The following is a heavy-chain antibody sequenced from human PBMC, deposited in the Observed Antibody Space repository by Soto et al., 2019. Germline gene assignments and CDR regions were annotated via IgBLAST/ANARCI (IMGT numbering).Heavy chain of an antibody. Sequence: QVQLVQSGAEVKKPGSSVKVSCKASGGTFSSYTISWVRQAPGQGLEWMGRIIPILGIANYAQKFQGRVTITADKSTSTAYMELSSLRSEDTAVYYCARDLVSGSWFGEPINYYGMDVWGQGTTVTVSS. CDR2: IIPILGIA. D-gene: IGHD3-10*01. J-gene: IGHJ6*02. CDR3: ARDLVSGSWFGEPINYYGMDV. CDR1: GGTFSSYT. V-gene: IGHV1-69*08.